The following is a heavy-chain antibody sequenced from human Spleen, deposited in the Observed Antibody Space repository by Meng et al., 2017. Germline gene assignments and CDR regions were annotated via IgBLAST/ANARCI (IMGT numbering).Heavy chain of an antibody. J-gene: IGHJ4*02. D-gene: IGHD6-25*01. CDR1: GYNFPDYY. V-gene: IGHV1-2*06. Sequence: QVQLVQSGAEVKKPGASVTVPCKPSGYNFPDYYIPWVRRAPGQGIEWMGRINPKSGDTHYAQKFQARVTMTGDTSISTAYMELSGLRSDDTAMYYCARDEDISAAGKLFGDYWGQGTLVTVSS. CDR3: ARDEDISAAGKLFGDY. CDR2: INPKSGDT.